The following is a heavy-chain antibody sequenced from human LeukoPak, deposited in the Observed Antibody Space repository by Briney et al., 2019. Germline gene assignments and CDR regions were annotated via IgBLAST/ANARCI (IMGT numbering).Heavy chain of an antibody. D-gene: IGHD4-17*01. CDR3: SRLYGDYGWFDP. V-gene: IGHV4-4*02. J-gene: IGHJ5*02. CDR1: GFTFSNAW. CDR2: MYHTGSS. Sequence: GSLRLSCAASGFTFSNAWMSWVRQSPGKGLEWIGEMYHTGSSNYNPSLKSRVTISVDKSKNQFSLRLNSVTAADTAVYYCSRLYGDYGWFDPWGQGTLVTVSS.